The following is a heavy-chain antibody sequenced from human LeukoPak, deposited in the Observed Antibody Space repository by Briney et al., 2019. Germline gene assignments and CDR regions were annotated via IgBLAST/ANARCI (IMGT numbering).Heavy chain of an antibody. Sequence: GRSLRLSCAGSGFTFDDYAMHWVRQTPGKGLEWVSGTSWNSGNIAYADFVGGRFTISRDNAKNSLSLQMNSLSDEDTAVYYCAKDAYGGATFFYYMDVWGKGTTVTVS. CDR2: TSWNSGNI. V-gene: IGHV3-9*01. D-gene: IGHD2/OR15-2a*01. CDR3: AKDAYGGATFFYYMDV. J-gene: IGHJ6*03. CDR1: GFTFDDYA.